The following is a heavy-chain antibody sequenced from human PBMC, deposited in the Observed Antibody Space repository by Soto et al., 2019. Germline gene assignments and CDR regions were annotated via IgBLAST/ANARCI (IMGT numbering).Heavy chain of an antibody. CDR2: IWYDGSNK. V-gene: IGHV3-33*01. CDR3: ARERVELQLFLFGYYYGMDV. CDR1: GFTFSSYG. D-gene: IGHD1-7*01. J-gene: IGHJ6*02. Sequence: GGSLRLSCAASGFTFSSYGMHWVRQAPGKGLEWVAVIWYDGSNKYYADSVKGRFTISRDNSKNTLYLQMNSLRAEDTAVYYCARERVELQLFLFGYYYGMDVWGQETTVTVSS.